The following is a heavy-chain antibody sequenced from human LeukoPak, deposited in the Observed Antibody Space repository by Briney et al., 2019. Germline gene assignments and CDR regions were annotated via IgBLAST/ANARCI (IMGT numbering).Heavy chain of an antibody. D-gene: IGHD6-6*01. Sequence: KSSETLSLTCTVSGGSLSSNYWTWIRQPAGKGLEWIGRINSIGSTLYNPSLQSRVTLSVDTSKNQFSLKLTSVTAADTAVYYCAREYSSSSGFDYWGQGTLVTVSS. J-gene: IGHJ4*02. CDR1: GGSLSSNY. CDR2: INSIGST. CDR3: AREYSSSSGFDY. V-gene: IGHV4-4*07.